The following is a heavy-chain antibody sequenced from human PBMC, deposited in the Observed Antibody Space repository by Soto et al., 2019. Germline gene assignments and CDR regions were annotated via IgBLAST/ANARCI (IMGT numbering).Heavy chain of an antibody. D-gene: IGHD1-20*01. V-gene: IGHV2-5*01. CDR2: IYWNDDK. Sequence: SGPTLVNPTETLGLSCTFSGFSLSTSGVGVGWIRQPPGKALEWLALIYWNDDKRYSPSLKSRLTITKDTSKNQVVLTMTNMDPVDTATYYCAHRWRIAGTDDAFDIWGQGTMVTVSS. CDR3: AHRWRIAGTDDAFDI. CDR1: GFSLSTSGVG. J-gene: IGHJ3*02.